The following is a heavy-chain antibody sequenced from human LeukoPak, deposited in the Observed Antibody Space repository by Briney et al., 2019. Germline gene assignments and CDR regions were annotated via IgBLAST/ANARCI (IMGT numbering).Heavy chain of an antibody. D-gene: IGHD3-10*01. CDR3: AKDYGPGSGFDY. CDR2: INPNSGGT. Sequence: ASVKVSCKASGYTFTGYYMHWVRQAPGQGLEWMGWINPNSGGTNYAQKFQGRVTMTRDTSISTAYMELSRLRSDDTAVYYCAKDYGPGSGFDYWGQGTLVTVSS. J-gene: IGHJ4*02. V-gene: IGHV1-2*02. CDR1: GYTFTGYY.